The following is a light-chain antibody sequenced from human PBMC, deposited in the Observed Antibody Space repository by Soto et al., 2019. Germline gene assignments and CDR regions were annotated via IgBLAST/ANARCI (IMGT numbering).Light chain of an antibody. J-gene: IGKJ1*01. CDR3: QQYGSSSRT. CDR1: QSVSSY. Sequence: DIVLTQSPGTLSLSPGERATLSCRASQSVSSYLAWYQHKPGQAPRLLIYGASSRATGIPDRFSGGGSGTDFTLTISRLDPEDCAVYYCQQYGSSSRTFGQGTKVEGK. V-gene: IGKV3-20*01. CDR2: GAS.